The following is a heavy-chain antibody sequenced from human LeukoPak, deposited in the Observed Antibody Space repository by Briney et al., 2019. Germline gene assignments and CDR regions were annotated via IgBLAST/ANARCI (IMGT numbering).Heavy chain of an antibody. D-gene: IGHD2-2*01. V-gene: IGHV4-34*01. CDR1: DGSFSGYY. Sequence: SETLSLTCAVYDGSFSGYYWTWIRQTPGKGLEWIGEINHSGSTNYNPSLKSRVTISVDTSKNQFSLKLSSVTAADTAVYYCARGPRCTSRLRWFDPWGQGTLVTVSS. J-gene: IGHJ5*02. CDR2: INHSGST. CDR3: ARGPRCTSRLRWFDP.